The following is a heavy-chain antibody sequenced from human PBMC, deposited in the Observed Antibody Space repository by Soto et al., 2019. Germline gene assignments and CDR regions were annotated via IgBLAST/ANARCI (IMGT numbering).Heavy chain of an antibody. J-gene: IGHJ4*02. CDR1: GFTFSSYA. V-gene: IGHV3-23*01. Sequence: GGSLRLSCAASGFTFSSYAMSWVRQAPGKGLEWVSAISGSGGSTYYADPVKGRFTISRDNSQNTLYLQMNSLRGEDTAVYYCAKTVSIAVVAAPNFDSWGQGTLVTVSS. CDR3: AKTVSIAVVAAPNFDS. CDR2: ISGSGGST. D-gene: IGHD2-15*01.